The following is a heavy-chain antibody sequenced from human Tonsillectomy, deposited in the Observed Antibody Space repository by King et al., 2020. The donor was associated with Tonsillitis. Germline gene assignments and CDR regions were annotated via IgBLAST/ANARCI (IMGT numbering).Heavy chain of an antibody. J-gene: IGHJ3*02. V-gene: IGHV4-34*01. CDR1: GGFFSGHY. CDR2: INHSGSA. D-gene: IGHD6-19*01. CDR3: ARGLRAVAGPKWGDAFDI. Sequence: QVQLQQWGAGLLKPSETLPLTCAVYGGFFSGHYWSWIRQSPGKGLQWIGEINHSGSANYNPSLKSRVTISEDTSKNQLSLKLTSVTAADTAVYYCARGLRAVAGPKWGDAFDIWGQGTMVTVSS.